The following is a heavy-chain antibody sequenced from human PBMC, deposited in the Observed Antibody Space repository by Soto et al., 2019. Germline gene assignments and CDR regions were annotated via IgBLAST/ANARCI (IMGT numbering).Heavy chain of an antibody. CDR1: GGSFSGYY. Sequence: SETLSLTCAVYGGSFSGYYWSWIRQPPGKGLEWIGEINHSGSTNYNPSLKSRVTISVDTSKNQFSLKLSSVTAADTAVYYCARGDPDYGDEYYYYYYMDVWGKGTTVTVSS. CDR2: INHSGST. CDR3: ARGDPDYGDEYYYYYYMDV. J-gene: IGHJ6*03. V-gene: IGHV4-34*01. D-gene: IGHD4-17*01.